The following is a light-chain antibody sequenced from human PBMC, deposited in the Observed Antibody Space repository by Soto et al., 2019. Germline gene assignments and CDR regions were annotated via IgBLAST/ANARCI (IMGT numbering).Light chain of an antibody. CDR2: DAS. CDR1: QSVSSY. CDR3: QQYNNWPPST. V-gene: IGKV3-11*01. Sequence: EIVLTQSPGTLSLSPGERATLSCRASQSVSSYLAWYQQKPGQAPRLLIYDASNRATGIPARFSGSGSGTDFTLTINKMQREDFATYYCQQYNNWPPSTFGQGTKVDIK. J-gene: IGKJ1*01.